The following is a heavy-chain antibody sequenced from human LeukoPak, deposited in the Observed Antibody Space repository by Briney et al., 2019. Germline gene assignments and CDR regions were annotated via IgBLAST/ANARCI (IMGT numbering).Heavy chain of an antibody. J-gene: IGHJ4*02. V-gene: IGHV3-23*01. CDR2: ISGSGGST. CDR3: AKSRIVGATPSDY. Sequence: GGSLRLSCAASGFTFSSYAMSWVRRAPGKGLEGVSAISGSGGSTYYADSVKGRFTISRDNSKNTLYLQMNSLRAEDTAVYYCAKSRIVGATPSDYWGQGTLVTVSS. CDR1: GFTFSSYA. D-gene: IGHD1-26*01.